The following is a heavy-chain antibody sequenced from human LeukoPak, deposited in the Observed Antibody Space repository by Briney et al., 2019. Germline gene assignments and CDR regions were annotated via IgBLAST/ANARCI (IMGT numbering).Heavy chain of an antibody. V-gene: IGHV3-7*01. CDR3: ARDFTPLIQLWPRSLDYNYGMDV. Sequence: GGSLRLSCAASGFTFSNYYMNWVRPAPGKGLEWVANIKEDGSEKYYADFVKGRFTISRDNANKSLYLQMNSLRAEDTAVYYCARDFTPLIQLWPRSLDYNYGMDVWGQGTTVTVSS. CDR2: IKEDGSEK. J-gene: IGHJ6*02. CDR1: GFTFSNYY. D-gene: IGHD5-24*01.